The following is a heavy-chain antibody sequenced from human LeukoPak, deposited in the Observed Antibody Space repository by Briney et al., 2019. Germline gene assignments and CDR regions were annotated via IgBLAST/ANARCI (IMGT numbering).Heavy chain of an antibody. CDR2: INPNSGGT. J-gene: IGHJ4*02. CDR1: GYTFTGYY. CDR3: ARGGSKDYDYVWGSYPEYYFDY. V-gene: IGHV1-2*06. D-gene: IGHD3-16*01. Sequence: ASVKVSCKASGYTFTGYYMHWVRQAPGQGLEWMGRINPNSGGTNYAQKFQGRVTMTRDTSISTAYMELSRLRSDDTAVYYCARGGSKDYDYVWGSYPEYYFDYWGQGILVTVSS.